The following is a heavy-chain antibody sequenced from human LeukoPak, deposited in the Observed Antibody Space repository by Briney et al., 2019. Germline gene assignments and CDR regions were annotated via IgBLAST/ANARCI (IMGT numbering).Heavy chain of an antibody. CDR3: ARDPLRLDVPGVAARDPSDY. J-gene: IGHJ4*02. D-gene: IGHD6-6*01. CDR1: GYTFTGYY. CDR2: INPNSGGT. Sequence: ASVTVSCKASGYTFTGYYMHWVRQAPGQGLEWMGWINPNSGGTNYAQKFQGRVTMTRDTSISTAYMELSRLRSDDTAVYYCARDPLRLDVPGVAARDPSDYWGQGTLVTVSS. V-gene: IGHV1-2*02.